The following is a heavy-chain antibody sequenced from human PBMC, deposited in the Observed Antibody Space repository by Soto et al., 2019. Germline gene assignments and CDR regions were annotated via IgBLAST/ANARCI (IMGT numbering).Heavy chain of an antibody. CDR3: ARDRYCSSTSCHPYYYYYGMDV. D-gene: IGHD2-2*01. J-gene: IGHJ6*02. CDR1: GFTFDDYG. Sequence: GGSLRLSCAASGFTFDDYGMSWVRQAPGKGLEWVSGINWNGGSTGYADSVKGRFTISRDNAKNSLYLQMNSLRAEDTALYYCARDRYCSSTSCHPYYYYYGMDVWGQGTTVTVSS. V-gene: IGHV3-20*04. CDR2: INWNGGST.